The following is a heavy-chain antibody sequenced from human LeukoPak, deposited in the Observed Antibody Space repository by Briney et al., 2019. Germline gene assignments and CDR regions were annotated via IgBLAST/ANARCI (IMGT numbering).Heavy chain of an antibody. CDR3: ARDYYDSSGYSNWFDP. CDR2: INPSGGST. V-gene: IGHV1-46*01. Sequence: ASVKVSCKASGYTFTSYYMHWVRQAPGQGLEWMGIINPSGGSTSYAQKFRGRVTMTRDMSTSTVYMELSSLRSEDTAVYYCARDYYDSSGYSNWFDPWGQGTLVTVSS. D-gene: IGHD3-22*01. J-gene: IGHJ5*02. CDR1: GYTFTSYY.